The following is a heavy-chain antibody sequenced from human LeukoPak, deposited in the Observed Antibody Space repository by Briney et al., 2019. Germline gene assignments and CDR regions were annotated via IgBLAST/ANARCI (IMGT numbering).Heavy chain of an antibody. J-gene: IGHJ6*02. CDR2: IYHSGST. D-gene: IGHD6-19*01. CDR1: GGSFSDYY. V-gene: IGHV4-34*01. CDR3: ACIAVAGTSSYYYYGMDV. Sequence: SETLSLTCAVYGGSFSDYYWSWIRQPPGKGLEWIGEIYHSGSTNYNPSLKSRVTISVDKSKNQFSLKLSSVTAADTAVYYCACIAVAGTSSYYYYGMDVWGQGTTVTVSS.